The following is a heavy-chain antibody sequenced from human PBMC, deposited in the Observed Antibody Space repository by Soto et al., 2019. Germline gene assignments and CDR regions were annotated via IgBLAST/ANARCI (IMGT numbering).Heavy chain of an antibody. CDR2: IRSKANSYAT. J-gene: IGHJ6*02. V-gene: IGHV3-73*01. D-gene: IGHD3-22*01. CDR3: TGSYYDSSGYHPYYYYYGMDV. Sequence: SGGSLRLSCAASGFTFSGSAMHRVRQASGEGLEWVGRIRSKANSYATAYAASVKGRFTISRDDSKNTAYLQMNSLKTEDTAVYYCTGSYYDSSGYHPYYYYYGMDVWGQGTTVTVSS. CDR1: GFTFSGSA.